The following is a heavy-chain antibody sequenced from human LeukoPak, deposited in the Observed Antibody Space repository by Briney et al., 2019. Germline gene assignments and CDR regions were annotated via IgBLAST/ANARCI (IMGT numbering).Heavy chain of an antibody. Sequence: GGSLSLSCAASGFTFSSHWMTWVRQAPGGGLEWVANIKQDGSDKYYVDSVKGRFTVSRDNAVNSLYLQMDSLRAEDTAVYYCVRTRLAAAYFDSWGLGTLVTVSS. CDR1: GFTFSSHW. V-gene: IGHV3-7*04. J-gene: IGHJ4*02. CDR3: VRTRLAAAYFDS. CDR2: IKQDGSDK. D-gene: IGHD6-13*01.